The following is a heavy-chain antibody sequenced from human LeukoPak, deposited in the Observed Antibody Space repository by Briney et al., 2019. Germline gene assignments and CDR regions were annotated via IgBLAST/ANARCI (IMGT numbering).Heavy chain of an antibody. Sequence: PSETLSLTCAVSGGSINSHYWGWIRQPPGKGLQWIGDIYSTGKNNYNPSLKSRVTISLDTSKSHFSLNLTSVLAADTAIYYCVSRDTGGNYFDYWGQEIRVTVSS. CDR1: GGSINSHY. D-gene: IGHD2-8*02. CDR3: VSRDTGGNYFDY. V-gene: IGHV4-4*08. J-gene: IGHJ4*02. CDR2: IYSTGKN.